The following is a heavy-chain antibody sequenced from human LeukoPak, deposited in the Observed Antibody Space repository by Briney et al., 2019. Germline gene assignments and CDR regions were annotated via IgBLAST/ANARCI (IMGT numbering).Heavy chain of an antibody. Sequence: GGSLRLSCAASGFTFSSYAMHRVRQAPGKGLEWVAVISYDGSNKYYADSVKGRFTISRDNSKNTLYLQMNSLRAEDTAVYYCARGDGSGLLYYGMDVWGKGTTVTVSS. CDR3: ARGDGSGLLYYGMDV. CDR2: ISYDGSNK. V-gene: IGHV3-30*04. J-gene: IGHJ6*04. CDR1: GFTFSSYA. D-gene: IGHD3-10*01.